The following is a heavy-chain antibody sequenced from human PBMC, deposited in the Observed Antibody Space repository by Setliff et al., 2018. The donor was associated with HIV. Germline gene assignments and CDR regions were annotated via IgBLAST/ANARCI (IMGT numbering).Heavy chain of an antibody. CDR1: EFSFSTSW. J-gene: IGHJ4*02. D-gene: IGHD6-19*01. Sequence: LRLSCAASEFSFSTSWMHWVRQAPGKGLVWVSTINSDGSTTTYADSVKGRFAISRDNSKNTLYLQMDSLRAEDTALYYCTSDPPASGWTLAYWGQGALVTVSS. V-gene: IGHV3-74*03. CDR2: INSDGSTT. CDR3: TSDPPASGWTLAY.